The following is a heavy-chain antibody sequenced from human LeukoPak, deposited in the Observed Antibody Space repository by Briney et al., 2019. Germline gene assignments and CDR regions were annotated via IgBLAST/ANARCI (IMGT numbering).Heavy chain of an antibody. Sequence: AGGSLRLSCAASGFTFSSYGMHWVRQAPGKGLEWVAFIRYDGSNKYYADSVKGRFTISRDNSKNTLYLQMNSLRAEDTAVYYCASGGNLGTYFFDYWGQGTLVTVSS. CDR2: IRYDGSNK. J-gene: IGHJ4*02. D-gene: IGHD4-23*01. CDR1: GFTFSSYG. V-gene: IGHV3-30*02. CDR3: ASGGNLGTYFFDY.